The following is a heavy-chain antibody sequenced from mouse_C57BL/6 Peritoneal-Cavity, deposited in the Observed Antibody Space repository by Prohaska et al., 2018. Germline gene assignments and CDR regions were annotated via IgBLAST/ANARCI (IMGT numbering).Heavy chain of an antibody. CDR3: ASPDGYYWYFDV. D-gene: IGHD2-3*01. V-gene: IGHV4-1*01. J-gene: IGHJ1*03. Sequence: EVKLLQSGGGLVQPGGSLKLSCAASGIDFSRYWMSWVRRAPGKGLEWIGEINPDSSTINYVPSLKDKFIIARDNAKNTLYLQMSKVRSEDTALYYCASPDGYYWYFDVWGTGTTVTVSS. CDR2: INPDSSTI. CDR1: GIDFSRYW.